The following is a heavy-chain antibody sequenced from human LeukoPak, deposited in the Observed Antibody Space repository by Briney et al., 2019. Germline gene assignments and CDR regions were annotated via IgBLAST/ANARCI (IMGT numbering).Heavy chain of an antibody. J-gene: IGHJ5*02. CDR3: ARGSGYYSRWFDP. Sequence: ASVKVSCKASGYTFTGYYMHWVRQAPGQGLEWMGWMNPNSGNTGYAQKFQGRVTITRNTSISTAYMELSSLRSEDTAVYYCARGSGYYSRWFDPWGQGTLVTVSS. CDR1: GYTFTGYY. D-gene: IGHD3-3*01. CDR2: MNPNSGNT. V-gene: IGHV1-8*03.